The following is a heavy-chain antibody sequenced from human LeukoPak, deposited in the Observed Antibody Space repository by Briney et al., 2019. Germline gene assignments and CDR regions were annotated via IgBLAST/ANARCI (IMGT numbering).Heavy chain of an antibody. J-gene: IGHJ4*02. V-gene: IGHV4-38-2*01. Sequence: SETLSLTCAVSAYSINIGYYWGWIRQSPGKGLEWIVSFYHSGSTYYNSSLKSRVTLSVDTSKNQFSLKMSSVTAAGTAMYYCARGVGTGPIDYWGQGTLVTVSS. CDR1: AYSINIGYY. CDR2: FYHSGST. CDR3: ARGVGTGPIDY. D-gene: IGHD1/OR15-1a*01.